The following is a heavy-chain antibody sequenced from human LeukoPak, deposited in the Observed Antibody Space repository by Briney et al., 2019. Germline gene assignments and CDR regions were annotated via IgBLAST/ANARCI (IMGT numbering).Heavy chain of an antibody. CDR1: GYTFTSYD. Sequence: ASVKVSSKASGYTFTSYDINWVRQATGQGLEWMGWMNPNSGNTGYAQKFQGRVTITRNTSISTAYMKLSSLRSEDTAVYYCARRTLGSRRNWFDPWGQGTLVTVSS. V-gene: IGHV1-8*03. CDR2: MNPNSGNT. CDR3: ARRTLGSRRNWFDP. J-gene: IGHJ5*02.